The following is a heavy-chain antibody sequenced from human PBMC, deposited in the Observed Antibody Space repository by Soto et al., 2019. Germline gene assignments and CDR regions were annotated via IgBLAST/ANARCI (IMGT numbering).Heavy chain of an antibody. Sequence: ASVKVSCKASGYTFTSYGISWVRQAPGQGLEWMGWISTYNGNTNYAQKLQGRVTMTTDTSTSTAYMELRSLRSDDTAVYYCARRGYSGYDPADYYYYGMDVWGQGTTVTVSS. CDR2: ISTYNGNT. J-gene: IGHJ6*02. V-gene: IGHV1-18*01. CDR1: GYTFTSYG. D-gene: IGHD5-12*01. CDR3: ARRGYSGYDPADYYYYGMDV.